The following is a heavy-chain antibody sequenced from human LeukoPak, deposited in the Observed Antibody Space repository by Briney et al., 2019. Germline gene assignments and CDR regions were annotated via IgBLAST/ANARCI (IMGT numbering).Heavy chain of an antibody. Sequence: PGGSLRLSCAASGFTFSSYGMHWVRQAPGKGLEWVTFIRYDGSNKYYADSVKGRFTISRDNSKNTLYLQMNSLRSEDTAVYYCARTNGYCSSTSCYRGDYYYYMDVWGKGTTVTVSS. V-gene: IGHV3-30*02. D-gene: IGHD2-2*02. CDR1: GFTFSSYG. CDR2: IRYDGSNK. J-gene: IGHJ6*03. CDR3: ARTNGYCSSTSCYRGDYYYYMDV.